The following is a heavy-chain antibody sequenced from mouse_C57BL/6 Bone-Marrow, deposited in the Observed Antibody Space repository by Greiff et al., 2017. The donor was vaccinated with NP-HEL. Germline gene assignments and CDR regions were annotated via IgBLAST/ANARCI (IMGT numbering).Heavy chain of an antibody. CDR2: IDPSDSYT. CDR3: ASPPIDCGKPPFAY. CDR1: GYTFTSYW. Sequence: QVQLQQPGAELVKPGASVKLSCKASGYTFTSYWMQWVKQRPGQGLEWIGEIDPSDSYTNYNQKFKGKATLTVDTSSSTAYMQLSSLTSEDSAVYYGASPPIDCGKPPFAYWGQGTLVTVSA. D-gene: IGHD2-1*01. V-gene: IGHV1-50*01. J-gene: IGHJ3*01.